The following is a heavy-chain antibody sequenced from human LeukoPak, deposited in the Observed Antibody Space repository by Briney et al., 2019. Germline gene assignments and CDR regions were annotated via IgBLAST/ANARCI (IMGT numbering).Heavy chain of an antibody. CDR3: ARDSATVTSTSSWFDP. D-gene: IGHD4-17*01. V-gene: IGHV3-21*01. J-gene: IGHJ5*02. CDR2: ISTSSSYI. CDR1: GFTFSSYS. Sequence: GGSLRLSCAASGFTFSSYSMNWVRQAPGKGLEWVSSISTSSSYIYYADSVKGRFTSSRDNAKNSLYLQMNSLRAEDTAVYYCARDSATVTSTSSWFDPWGQGTLVTVSS.